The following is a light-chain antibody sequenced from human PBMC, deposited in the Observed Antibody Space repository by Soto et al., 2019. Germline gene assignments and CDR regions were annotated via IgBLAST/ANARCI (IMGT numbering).Light chain of an antibody. V-gene: IGLV1-47*01. CDR1: SSNIGSHY. Sequence: QSVLTQPPSASGAPGQRVTISCSGSSSNIGSHYVYWYQHLPGTAPKLLIYRDNLRPSGVPDRFSGSKSGTSASLAISGLRSEDEADYYCAAWDDSRSGVFGGGTKLTVL. CDR2: RDN. CDR3: AAWDDSRSGV. J-gene: IGLJ3*02.